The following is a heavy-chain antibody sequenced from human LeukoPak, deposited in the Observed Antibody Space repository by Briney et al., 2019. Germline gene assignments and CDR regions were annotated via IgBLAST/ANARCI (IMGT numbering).Heavy chain of an antibody. J-gene: IGHJ4*02. D-gene: IGHD3-22*01. CDR2: ISGSGGST. CDR1: GFTFSSYA. Sequence: GGSLRLSCAASGFTFSSYAMSWVRQAPGKGLEWVSAISGSGGSTYYADSVKGRFTISRDNSKNTLYLQMNSLRAEDTAVYYCAKDPYDSRSTFRGYFDYWGQGTLVTVSS. V-gene: IGHV3-23*01. CDR3: AKDPYDSRSTFRGYFDY.